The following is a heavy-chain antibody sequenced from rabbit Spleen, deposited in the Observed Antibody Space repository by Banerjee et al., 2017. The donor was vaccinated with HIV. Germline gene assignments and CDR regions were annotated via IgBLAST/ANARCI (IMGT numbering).Heavy chain of an antibody. CDR3: ARGSAAMTMVITGYYLNL. CDR2: IEPGSSGAT. J-gene: IGHJ4*01. D-gene: IGHD2-1*01. CDR1: GFSFSSRYY. Sequence: QSLEESGGGLVKPGGSLTLTCTASGFSFSSRYYMCWVRQAPGKGLELIACIEPGSSGATYYANWAKGRFTISKTSSTTVDLKLTSLTAADTATYFCARGSAAMTMVITGYYLNLWGPGTLVTVS. V-gene: IGHV1S40*01.